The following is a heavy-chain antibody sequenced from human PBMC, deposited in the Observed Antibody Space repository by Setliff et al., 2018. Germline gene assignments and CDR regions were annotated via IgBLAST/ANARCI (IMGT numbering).Heavy chain of an antibody. D-gene: IGHD3-9*01. CDR1: GFTFNSYP. V-gene: IGHV3-30*07. J-gene: IGHJ6*04. CDR3: ARDRPRYLDWEMDV. Sequence: GGSLRLSCAASGFTFNSYPLHWVRQTPGKGLEWVATIKFDDRPTYYADSVKGRFTISRDNSRNTLYLQMNSLRAEDTAIYYCARDRPRYLDWEMDVWGKGTAVTVSS. CDR2: IKFDDRPT.